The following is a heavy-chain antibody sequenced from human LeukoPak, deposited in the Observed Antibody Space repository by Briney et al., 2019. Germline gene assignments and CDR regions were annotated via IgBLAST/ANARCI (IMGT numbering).Heavy chain of an antibody. CDR1: GGTFSSYA. J-gene: IGHJ4*02. Sequence: SVKVSCKASGGTFSSYAISWVRQAPGQGLEWMGGIIPIFGTANYAQKFQGRVTTTTDESTSTAYMELSSLRSEDTAVYHCARSIAVAGTSYYFDYWGQGTLVTVSS. CDR3: ARSIAVAGTSYYFDY. V-gene: IGHV1-69*05. D-gene: IGHD6-19*01. CDR2: IIPIFGTA.